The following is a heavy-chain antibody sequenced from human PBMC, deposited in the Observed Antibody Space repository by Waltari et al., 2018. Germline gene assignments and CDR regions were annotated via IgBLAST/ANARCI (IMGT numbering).Heavy chain of an antibody. CDR3: ARSGIAAAGTRYYYGMDV. D-gene: IGHD6-13*01. Sequence: QVQLVQSGAEVKKPGSSVKVSCKASGGTFSSYAISWIRQPPGKGLEWIGEINHSGSTNYNPSLKSRVTISVDTSKNQFSLKLSSVTAADTAVYYCARSGIAAAGTRYYYGMDVWGQGTTVTVSS. CDR1: GGTFSSYA. CDR2: INHSGST. V-gene: IGHV4-34*01. J-gene: IGHJ6*02.